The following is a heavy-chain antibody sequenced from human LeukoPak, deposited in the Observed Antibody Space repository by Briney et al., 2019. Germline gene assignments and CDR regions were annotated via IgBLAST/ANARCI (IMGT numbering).Heavy chain of an antibody. CDR1: GYTFTSYG. Sequence: ASVKVSCKASGYTFTSYGISWVRQAPGQGLKWMGWISAYNGNTNYAQKLQGRVTMTTDTSTSTAYMELRSLRSDDTAVYYCARVRGYYDSSGPRDYWGPGTLVTVSS. J-gene: IGHJ4*02. CDR2: ISAYNGNT. D-gene: IGHD3-22*01. V-gene: IGHV1-18*01. CDR3: ARVRGYYDSSGPRDY.